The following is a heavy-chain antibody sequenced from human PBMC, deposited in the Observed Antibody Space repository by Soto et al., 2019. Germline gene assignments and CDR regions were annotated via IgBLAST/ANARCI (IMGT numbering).Heavy chain of an antibody. J-gene: IGHJ6*02. CDR3: ARYDFWSGYSPRAYYYYYGMDV. V-gene: IGHV3-7*01. CDR1: GFTFSSYW. Sequence: LRLSCAASGFTFSSYWMSWVRQAPGKGLEWVANIKQDGSEKYYVDSVKGRFTISRDNAKNSLYLQMNSLRAEDTAVYYCARYDFWSGYSPRAYYYYYGMDVWGQGTTVTVSS. D-gene: IGHD3-3*01. CDR2: IKQDGSEK.